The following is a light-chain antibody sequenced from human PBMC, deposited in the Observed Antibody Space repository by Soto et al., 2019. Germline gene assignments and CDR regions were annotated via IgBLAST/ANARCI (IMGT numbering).Light chain of an antibody. CDR2: GNS. CDR3: QSYDSSLRVV. V-gene: IGLV1-40*01. J-gene: IGLJ2*01. CDR1: SSNIGAGYD. Sequence: QPVLTQPPSVSGAPGQRVTISCTGSSSNIGAGYDVHWYQQLPGTAPKLLIDGNSNRPSGVPDLFSGSKSGTSASLAIAGLEAEDEADYYCQSYDSSLRVVFGGGTKVTVL.